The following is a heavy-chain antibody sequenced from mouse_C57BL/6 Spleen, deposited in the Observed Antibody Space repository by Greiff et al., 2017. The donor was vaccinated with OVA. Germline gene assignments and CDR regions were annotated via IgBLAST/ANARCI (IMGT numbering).Heavy chain of an antibody. CDR2: INPSSGYT. Sequence: QVQLQQSGAELAKPGASVKLSCKASGYTFTSYWMHWVKQRPGQGLEWIGYINPSSGYTKYNQKFKDKATLTADKSYSTAYMQLSSLTYEDSAVYYCARDYDYWYFDVWGTGTTVTVSS. D-gene: IGHD2-4*01. V-gene: IGHV1-7*01. J-gene: IGHJ1*03. CDR1: GYTFTSYW. CDR3: ARDYDYWYFDV.